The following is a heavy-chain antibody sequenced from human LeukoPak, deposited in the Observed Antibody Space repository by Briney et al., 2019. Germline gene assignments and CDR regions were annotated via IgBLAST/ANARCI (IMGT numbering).Heavy chain of an antibody. Sequence: SVKVSCKASGGTFSSYAISWVRQAPGQGLEWMGGIIPIFGTANYAQKFQGRVTITADESTSTAYMELSSLRSEDTAVYYCARGWGMVRGVTGYYYYMDVWGKGTTVTIPS. CDR2: IIPIFGTA. J-gene: IGHJ6*03. V-gene: IGHV1-69*13. CDR3: ARGWGMVRGVTGYYYYMDV. D-gene: IGHD3-10*01. CDR1: GGTFSSYA.